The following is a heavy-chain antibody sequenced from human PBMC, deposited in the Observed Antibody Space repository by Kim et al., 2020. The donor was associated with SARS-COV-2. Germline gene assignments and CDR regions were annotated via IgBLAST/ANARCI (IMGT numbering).Heavy chain of an antibody. Sequence: GGSLRLSCAASGFTFSSYAMSWVRQAPGKGLEWVSAISGSGGSTYYADSVKGRFTISRDNSKNTLYLQMNSLRAEDTAVYYCAKGHIVVVVAATPVWFDPWGQGTLVTVSS. CDR3: AKGHIVVVVAATPVWFDP. CDR2: ISGSGGST. J-gene: IGHJ5*02. D-gene: IGHD2-15*01. CDR1: GFTFSSYA. V-gene: IGHV3-23*01.